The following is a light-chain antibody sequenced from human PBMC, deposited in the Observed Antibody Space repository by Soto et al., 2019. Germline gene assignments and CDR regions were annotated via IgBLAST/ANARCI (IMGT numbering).Light chain of an antibody. Sequence: EIVLTQSPGTLSLSPGERVTLSCRASQSVSNSYLAWYQQKPGQAPRLLIYGASSRATGIPDRFSGSGSGTDFTLTISRLEPEDCAVYYCQQYVSSPWTFGQGTKVEIK. J-gene: IGKJ1*01. CDR2: GAS. V-gene: IGKV3-20*01. CDR1: QSVSNSY. CDR3: QQYVSSPWT.